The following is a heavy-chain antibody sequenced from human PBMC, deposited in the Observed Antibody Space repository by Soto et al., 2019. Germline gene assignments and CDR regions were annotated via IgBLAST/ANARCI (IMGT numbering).Heavy chain of an antibody. Sequence: LRLSCAASGFTFSSYSMNWVRQAPGKGLEGVSYISSSSSTIYYADSVKGRFTISRDNAKNSLYLQMNSLRAEDTAVYYCARSTDYDFWSGLFVLGYFDYWGQGTLVTVPS. CDR3: ARSTDYDFWSGLFVLGYFDY. CDR2: ISSSSSTI. V-gene: IGHV3-48*01. J-gene: IGHJ4*02. D-gene: IGHD3-3*01. CDR1: GFTFSSYS.